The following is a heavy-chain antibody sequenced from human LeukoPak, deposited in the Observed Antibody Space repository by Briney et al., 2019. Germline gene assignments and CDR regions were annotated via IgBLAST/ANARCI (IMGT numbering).Heavy chain of an antibody. CDR2: ISSSGSTI. CDR3: ARVAGDFWSGYYFDY. Sequence: PGGSLRLSCAASGFTFSDYCMSWIRQAPGKGLEWVSYISSSGSTIYYADSVKGRFTISRDNAKNSLYLQMNSLRAEDTAVYYCARVAGDFWSGYYFDYWGQGTLVTVSS. CDR1: GFTFSDYC. D-gene: IGHD3-3*01. J-gene: IGHJ4*02. V-gene: IGHV3-11*01.